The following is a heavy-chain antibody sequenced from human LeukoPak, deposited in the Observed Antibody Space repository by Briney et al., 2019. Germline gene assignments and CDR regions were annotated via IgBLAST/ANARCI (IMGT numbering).Heavy chain of an antibody. D-gene: IGHD5-18*01. CDR1: GGSVSSGSYY. CDR2: IYYSGST. Sequence: SEALSLTCTVSGGSVSSGSYYWSWIRQPPGKGLEWIGYIYYSGSTYYNPSLKSRVTISVDTSKNQFSLKLSSVTAADTAVYYCARGDQYSYGPFFDYWGQGTLVTVSS. J-gene: IGHJ4*02. CDR3: ARGDQYSYGPFFDY. V-gene: IGHV4-61*01.